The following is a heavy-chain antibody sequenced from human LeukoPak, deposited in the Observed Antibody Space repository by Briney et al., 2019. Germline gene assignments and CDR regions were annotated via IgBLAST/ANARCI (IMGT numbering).Heavy chain of an antibody. J-gene: IGHJ4*02. D-gene: IGHD3-16*02. CDR1: GGSFSGYY. Sequence: SETLSLTCAVYGGSFSGYYWSWIRQPPGKGLEWIGEINHSGSTNYNPSLKSRVTISVDTSKNRFSLKLSSVTAADTAVYYCARTTTLTFGGVIVIPLRKWYFDYWGQGTLVTVSS. CDR2: INHSGST. V-gene: IGHV4-34*01. CDR3: ARTTTLTFGGVIVIPLRKWYFDY.